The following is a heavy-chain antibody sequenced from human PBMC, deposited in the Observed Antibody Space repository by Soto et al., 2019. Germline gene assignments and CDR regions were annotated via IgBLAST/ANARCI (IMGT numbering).Heavy chain of an antibody. CDR3: VRAPREATGYEYYFDY. CDR2: IKQDGSAK. Sequence: EVQLVESGGGLVQPGGSLRLSCAGSGFTFSSYWMSWVRQTPDKGLEWVAKIKQDGSAKSYVDSVKGRFTISRDNARNSLSLQMDSPRAEDTAVYYCVRAPREATGYEYYFDYWGQGTLVTVSS. V-gene: IGHV3-7*01. CDR1: GFTFSSYW. J-gene: IGHJ4*02. D-gene: IGHD1-26*01.